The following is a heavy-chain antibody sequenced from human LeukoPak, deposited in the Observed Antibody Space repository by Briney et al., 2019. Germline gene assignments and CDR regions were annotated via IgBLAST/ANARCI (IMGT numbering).Heavy chain of an antibody. CDR3: AREIDYGSDPVAWFDP. D-gene: IGHD3-10*01. V-gene: IGHV1-2*02. J-gene: IGHJ5*02. CDR2: INPNTGGT. CDR1: GYTFTGYY. Sequence: ASVKVSCKASGYTFTGYYIYWVRQAPGQGLEWMGFINPNTGGTSYAQKFQGRVTMTRDTSISTAYMELNRLRSDDTAMYYCAREIDYGSDPVAWFDPWGQGTLVTVSS.